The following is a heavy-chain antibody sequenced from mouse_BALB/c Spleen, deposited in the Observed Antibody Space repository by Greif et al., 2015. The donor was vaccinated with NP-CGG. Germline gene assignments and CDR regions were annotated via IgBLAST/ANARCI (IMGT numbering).Heavy chain of an antibody. J-gene: IGHJ2*01. D-gene: IGHD3-1*01. Sequence: EVKLVESGGGLVKPGGSLKLSCAASGSTFSSYAMSWVRQTPEKRLEWVATISSGGSYTYYPDSVKGRFTISRDNAKNTLYLQMSSLRSEDTAMYYCARQLGPDYWGQGTTLTVSS. CDR1: GSTFSSYA. CDR2: ISSGGSYT. CDR3: ARQLGPDY. V-gene: IGHV5-9-3*01.